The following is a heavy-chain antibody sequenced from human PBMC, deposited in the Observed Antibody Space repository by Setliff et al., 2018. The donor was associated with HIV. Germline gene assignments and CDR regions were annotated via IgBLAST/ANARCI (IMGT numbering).Heavy chain of an antibody. CDR1: GFTFSSYG. V-gene: IGHV3-33*06. J-gene: IGHJ3*02. CDR3: AKGDHYWGPFNHDAFDI. CDR2: IWYDGSNK. D-gene: IGHD7-27*01. Sequence: SGGSLRLSCAASGFTFSSYGMHWVRQAPGKGLEWVAVIWYDGSNKYYADSVKGRVTISRDNSKSTLYLQMNSLRAEDTDVYYCAKGDHYWGPFNHDAFDIWGQGTMVTVSS.